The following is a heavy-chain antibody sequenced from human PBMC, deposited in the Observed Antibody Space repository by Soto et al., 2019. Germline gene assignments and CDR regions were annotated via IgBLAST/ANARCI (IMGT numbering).Heavy chain of an antibody. CDR3: AKGSIEYSASVDN. Sequence: DVQLLDSGGGLVQPGGSLRLSCAASGFSFSSYAMVWVRQAPGKGLEWVSVISARGGSSYLANSVKGRFTISRDNSKNVLSLEMNSLRAEDTAIYFCAKGSIEYSASVDNWGQGTLVLVSS. V-gene: IGHV3-23*01. J-gene: IGHJ4*02. CDR1: GFSFSSYA. D-gene: IGHD4-4*01. CDR2: ISARGGSS.